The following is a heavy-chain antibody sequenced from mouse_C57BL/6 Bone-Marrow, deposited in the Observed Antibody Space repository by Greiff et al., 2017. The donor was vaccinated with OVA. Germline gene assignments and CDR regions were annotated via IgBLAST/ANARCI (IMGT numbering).Heavy chain of an antibody. J-gene: IGHJ1*03. D-gene: IGHD2-4*01. CDR3: AREKLRSIYDDYDGEGWYFDV. CDR2: INPNNGGT. CDR1: GYTFTDYY. V-gene: IGHV1-26*01. Sequence: EVQLQQSGPELVKPGASVKISCKASGYTFTDYYMNWVKQSHGKSLEWIGDINPNNGGTSYNQKFKGKATLTVDKSSSTAYMELRSLTSEDSAVYYCAREKLRSIYDDYDGEGWYFDVWGTGTTVTVSS.